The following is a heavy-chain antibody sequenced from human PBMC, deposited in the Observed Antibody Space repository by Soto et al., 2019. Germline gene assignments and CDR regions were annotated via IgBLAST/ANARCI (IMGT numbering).Heavy chain of an antibody. CDR2: IYYSGSS. CDR1: GGSISNSL. V-gene: IGHV4-59*01. J-gene: IGHJ6*03. CDR3: ARSESSYYFHMDV. Sequence: SETLSLTCTVSGGSISNSLWSWIRQPPGKGLEWIGYIYYSGSSNYNPSLKSRVTISVDTSKNQFSLKLSSVTAADTAVYYCARSESSYYFHMDVWGKGTMVTVSS.